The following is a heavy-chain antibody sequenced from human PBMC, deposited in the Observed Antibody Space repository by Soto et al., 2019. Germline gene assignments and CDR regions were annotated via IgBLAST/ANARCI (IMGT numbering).Heavy chain of an antibody. J-gene: IGHJ4*02. CDR1: GGSISSSSNH. Sequence: SETLSVRCTGSGGSISSSSNHWGWIRQRKGKGLEWIGDIYYSENTYYNPSLKSRVTISVDTSKNQFSLRLTSVTAADTAVYYCSTHPPYDLFSYSGQRTSVPVSS. V-gene: IGHV4-39*01. CDR3: STHPPYDLFSY. D-gene: IGHD3-3*01. CDR2: IYYSENT.